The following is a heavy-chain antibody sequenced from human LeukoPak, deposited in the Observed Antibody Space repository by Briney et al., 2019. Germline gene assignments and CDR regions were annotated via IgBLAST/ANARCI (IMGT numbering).Heavy chain of an antibody. Sequence: SETLSLTSAVYGGSLTGYYSSWIRHPPGKGLRRIGEINHSGSTNYNPSLTSRVTISVDTSKNQFSLKLSSVTAADTAVYYCAGNYYYYYGMDVWGQGTTVTVSS. CDR3: AGNYYYYYGMDV. CDR1: GGSLTGYY. CDR2: INHSGST. J-gene: IGHJ6*02. V-gene: IGHV4-34*01.